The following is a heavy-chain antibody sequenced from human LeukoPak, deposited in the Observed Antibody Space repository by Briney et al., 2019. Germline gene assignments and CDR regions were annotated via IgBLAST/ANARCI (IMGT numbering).Heavy chain of an antibody. J-gene: IGHJ4*02. Sequence: GGSLRLSCAASGFTFSSCGMGWVRQAPGKGLEWVSSLTGSGSSTYYADSVKGRFTISRDNSKNTLYLQMNSLRAEDTAVYYCTSRDYGVARTYHFESWGQGTLVTVSS. D-gene: IGHD4-17*01. V-gene: IGHV3-23*01. CDR2: LTGSGSST. CDR1: GFTFSSCG. CDR3: TSRDYGVARTYHFES.